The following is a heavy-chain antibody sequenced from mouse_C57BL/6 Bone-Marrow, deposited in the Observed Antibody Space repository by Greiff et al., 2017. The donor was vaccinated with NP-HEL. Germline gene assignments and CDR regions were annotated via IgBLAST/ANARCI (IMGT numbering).Heavy chain of an antibody. CDR1: GYTFTDYY. CDR2: INPYNGGT. CDR3: ARSHGNYPFAY. J-gene: IGHJ3*01. V-gene: IGHV1-19*01. Sequence: VQLQQSGPVLVKPGASVKMSCKASGYTFTDYYMNWVKQSHGKSLEWIGVINPYNGGTSYNQKFKGKATLTVDKSSSTAYMELNSLTSEDSAVYYCARSHGNYPFAYWGQGTLVTVSA. D-gene: IGHD2-1*01.